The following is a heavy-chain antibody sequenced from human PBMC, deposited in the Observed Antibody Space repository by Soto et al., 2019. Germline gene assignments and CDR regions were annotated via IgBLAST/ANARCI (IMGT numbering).Heavy chain of an antibody. CDR1: GFTFSSYW. J-gene: IGHJ4*02. V-gene: IGHV3-7*04. CDR3: ARGRGQQLGSYFDY. CDR2: IKQDGSEK. D-gene: IGHD6-13*01. Sequence: EVQLVESGGGLVQPGGSLRLSCAASGFTFSSYWMSWVRQAPGKGLEWVANIKQDGSEKYYVDSVKGRFTISRDNAKNSLYLQMNSLRAEDTAVYYCARGRGQQLGSYFDYWGQGTLVTVSS.